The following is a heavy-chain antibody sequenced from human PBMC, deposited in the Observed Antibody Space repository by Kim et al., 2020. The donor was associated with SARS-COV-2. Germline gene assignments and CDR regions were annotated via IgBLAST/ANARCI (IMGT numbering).Heavy chain of an antibody. CDR3: ARDHSFGVVRGFDY. J-gene: IGHJ4*02. D-gene: IGHD3-3*01. Sequence: GGSLRLSCAASGFTFSSYGMHWVRQAPGKGLEWVAVIWYDGSNKYYADSVKGRFTISRDNSKNTLYLQMNSLRAEDTAVYYCARDHSFGVVRGFDYWGQGTRVTVSS. CDR1: GFTFSSYG. V-gene: IGHV3-33*01. CDR2: IWYDGSNK.